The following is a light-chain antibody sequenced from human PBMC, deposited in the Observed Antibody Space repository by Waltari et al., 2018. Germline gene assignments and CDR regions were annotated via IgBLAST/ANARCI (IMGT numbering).Light chain of an antibody. V-gene: IGLV8-61*01. CDR2: QGN. CDR1: SGSISSTSY. CDR3: SLYMGSGIWV. J-gene: IGLJ3*02. Sequence: QTVVTQEPSLSVSPGGTVTLTCALSSGSISSTSYATWYQQTPGQAPGTVVYQGNSRSSGVPDRFPGSILGNKAALTITGAQADDDSDYYCSLYMGSGIWVFGGGTKLTVL.